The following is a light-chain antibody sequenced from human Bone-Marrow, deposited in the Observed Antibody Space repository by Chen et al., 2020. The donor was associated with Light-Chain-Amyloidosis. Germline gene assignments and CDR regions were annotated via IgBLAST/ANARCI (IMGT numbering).Light chain of an antibody. CDR3: QSADSSGTYEVI. Sequence: SYELTQPPSVSVSPGQTARITCSGDDLPTKYAYWYQQKPGQAPVLVIHRDTERPSAISPRFSGSSSVATATLTISGVQAEDEADYHCQSADSSGTYEVIFCGGTKLTVL. J-gene: IGLJ2*01. CDR1: DLPTKY. V-gene: IGLV3-25*03. CDR2: RDT.